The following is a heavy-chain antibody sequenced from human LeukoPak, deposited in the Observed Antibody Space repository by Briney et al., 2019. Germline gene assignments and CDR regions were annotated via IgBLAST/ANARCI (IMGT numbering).Heavy chain of an antibody. Sequence: GGSLRLSCAASGFTFNSYSVNWVRQAPGKGLEWVSSISGSNSYIYYADSMKGRFTISRDNAKNSLYLQMNSLRAEDTAVYYCAREGDGYNSPIDYWGQGTLVTVSS. CDR3: AREGDGYNSPIDY. CDR1: GFTFNSYS. V-gene: IGHV3-21*01. D-gene: IGHD5-24*01. CDR2: ISGSNSYI. J-gene: IGHJ4*02.